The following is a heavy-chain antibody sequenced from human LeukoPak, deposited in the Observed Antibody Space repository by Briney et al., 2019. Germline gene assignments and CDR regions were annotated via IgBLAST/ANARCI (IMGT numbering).Heavy chain of an antibody. V-gene: IGHV1-69*13. D-gene: IGHD2-2*01. J-gene: IGHJ3*01. CDR1: GGTFSSYA. CDR3: ARDPIKYLLLLLSFDV. Sequence: SVKVSCKASGGTFSSYAISWVRQAPGQGLEWMGGIIPIFGTANYAQKFQGRVTITADESTSTAYMELSSLRSEDTAVYYCARDPIKYLLLLLSFDVWGQGTMVTVSS. CDR2: IIPIFGTA.